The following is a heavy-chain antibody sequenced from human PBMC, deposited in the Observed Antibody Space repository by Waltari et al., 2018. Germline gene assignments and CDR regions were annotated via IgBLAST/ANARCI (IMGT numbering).Heavy chain of an antibody. CDR1: GYSISSGYY. CDR2: IYHSGST. V-gene: IGHV4-38-2*02. J-gene: IGHJ5*02. D-gene: IGHD3-10*01. Sequence: QVQLQESGPGLVKPSETLSLTCAVSGYSISSGYYWGWIRQPPGQGLEWIGSIYHSGSTYYNPSLKSRVTISVDTSKNQFSLKLSSVTAADTAVYYCARDPTPLTMVQGPPNWFDPWGQGTLVTVSS. CDR3: ARDPTPLTMVQGPPNWFDP.